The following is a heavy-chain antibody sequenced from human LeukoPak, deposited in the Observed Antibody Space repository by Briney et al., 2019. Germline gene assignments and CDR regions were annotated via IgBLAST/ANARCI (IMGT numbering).Heavy chain of an antibody. J-gene: IGHJ6*02. CDR2: IYHSGST. CDR3: ASLLRFLEWFSYGMDV. D-gene: IGHD3-3*01. Sequence: SETLSLTCAVSGGSISSSNWWSWVRQPPGKGLEWSGEIYHSGSTYYNPSLKSRVTISVDTSKNQFSLKLSSVTAADTAVYYCASLLRFLEWFSYGMDVWGQGSTVTVSS. CDR1: GGSISSSNW. V-gene: IGHV4-4*02.